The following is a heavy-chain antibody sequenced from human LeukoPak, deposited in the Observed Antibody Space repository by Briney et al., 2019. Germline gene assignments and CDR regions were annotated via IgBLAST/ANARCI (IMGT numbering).Heavy chain of an antibody. D-gene: IGHD3-10*01. J-gene: IGHJ3*02. V-gene: IGHV1-69*13. CDR2: IIPTFGTA. Sequence: RASVKVSCKASGGTFSSYAISWVRQAPGQGLEWMGGIIPTFGTANYAQKFQGRVTITADESTSTAYMELSSLRSEDTAVYYCAITRDYGSGSYYTPANAFDIWGQGTMVTVSS. CDR1: GGTFSSYA. CDR3: AITRDYGSGSYYTPANAFDI.